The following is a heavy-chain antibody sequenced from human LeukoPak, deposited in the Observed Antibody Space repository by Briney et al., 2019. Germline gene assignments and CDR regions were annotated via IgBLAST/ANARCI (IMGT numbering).Heavy chain of an antibody. CDR3: ARGRRGFGKTNWFDP. V-gene: IGHV4-34*01. J-gene: IGHJ5*02. Sequence: PSETLSLTCAVYGGSFSGYYWSWIRQPPGKGLEWIGEINRSGSTNYNPSLKSRVTISVDTSKNQFSLKLSSVTAADTAVYYCARGRRGFGKTNWFDPWGQGTLVTVSS. CDR2: INRSGST. CDR1: GGSFSGYY. D-gene: IGHD3-10*01.